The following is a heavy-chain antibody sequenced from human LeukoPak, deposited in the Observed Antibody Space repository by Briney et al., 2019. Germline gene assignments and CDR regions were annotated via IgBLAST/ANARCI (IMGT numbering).Heavy chain of an antibody. CDR1: GGSFSGYY. CDR2: INHSGST. J-gene: IGHJ4*02. Sequence: SETLSLTCAVYGGSFSGYYWSWIRQPPGKGLEWIGEINHSGSTNYNPSLKSRVTISVDTSKNQFSLKLSSVTAADTAVYYCATLDLSSSGVIIQYPFDYWGQGTLVTVSS. CDR3: ATLDLSSSGVIIQYPFDY. D-gene: IGHD3-10*01. V-gene: IGHV4-34*01.